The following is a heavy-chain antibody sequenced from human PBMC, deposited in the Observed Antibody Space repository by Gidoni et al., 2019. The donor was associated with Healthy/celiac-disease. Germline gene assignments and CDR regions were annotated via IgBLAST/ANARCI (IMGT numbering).Heavy chain of an antibody. CDR3: ARSGYSSSPYYYGMDV. J-gene: IGHJ6*02. Sequence: PSETLSLTCTVSGGSISSYYWSWIRQPPGKGLEWIGYIYYSGSTNYNPSLKSRVTISVDTSKNQFSLKLSSVTAADTAVYYWARSGYSSSPYYYGMDVWGQGTTVTVSS. D-gene: IGHD6-6*01. V-gene: IGHV4-59*01. CDR2: IYYSGST. CDR1: GGSISSYY.